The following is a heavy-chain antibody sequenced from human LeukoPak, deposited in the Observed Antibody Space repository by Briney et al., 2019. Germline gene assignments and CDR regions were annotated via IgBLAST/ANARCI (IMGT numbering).Heavy chain of an antibody. J-gene: IGHJ4*02. D-gene: IGHD3-10*01. Sequence: GGSLRLSCAASGFTFSNYWMHWVRHAPGKGPVWVSRIKSDGSSTRFADFVKGRFTISRDNAKNTLYLQMNSLRVEDTAVYYCASGYGGSGSYGFWGQGTLVTVSS. V-gene: IGHV3-74*01. CDR3: ASGYGGSGSYGF. CDR2: IKSDGSST. CDR1: GFTFSNYW.